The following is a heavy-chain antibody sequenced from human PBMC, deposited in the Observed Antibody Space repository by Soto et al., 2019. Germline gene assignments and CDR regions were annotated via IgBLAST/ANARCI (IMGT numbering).Heavy chain of an antibody. D-gene: IGHD3-3*01. CDR2: IYYNGRT. Sequence: QVQLQESGPGLVKPSETLSLTCTVSGGSISTYYWSWIWQPPGKGLEWIGSIYYNGRTNYNPSLESPVTIALATAKIQFSLKLSSVSGADTAAYYCARDVSGYDFCGGPYFFENWGPGTLVSVSS. J-gene: IGHJ4*02. V-gene: IGHV4-59*01. CDR3: ARDVSGYDFCGGPYFFEN. CDR1: GGSISTYY.